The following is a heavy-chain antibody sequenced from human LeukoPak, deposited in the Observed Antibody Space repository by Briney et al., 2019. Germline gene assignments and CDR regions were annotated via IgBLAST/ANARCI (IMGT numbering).Heavy chain of an antibody. CDR2: INHSGST. J-gene: IGHJ4*02. Sequence: SETLSLTCAVYGGSFSGYHWSWIRQPPGKGLEWIGEINHSGSTNYNPSLKSRVTLSVDTSKNQFSLKLSSVTAADTAVYYCARGVRDYDILNYWGQGTLVTVSS. D-gene: IGHD3-9*01. V-gene: IGHV4-34*01. CDR3: ARGVRDYDILNY. CDR1: GGSFSGYH.